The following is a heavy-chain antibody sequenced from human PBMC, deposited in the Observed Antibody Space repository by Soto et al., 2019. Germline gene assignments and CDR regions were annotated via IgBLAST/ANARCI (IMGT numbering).Heavy chain of an antibody. CDR3: AREGTYGGRSFSLGL. J-gene: IGHJ4*02. V-gene: IGHV1-2*02. Sequence: QVQLVQSGAEVEKPGASVKVSCKTSGYFFTSYYIHWVRQAPGQGLEWMGWVNPNHGGTNSAQKFQGRATMTSDTAINTAYVEITRLRSDDTALYYCAREGTYGGRSFSLGLWGQGTLVTVSS. CDR2: VNPNHGGT. D-gene: IGHD1-26*01. CDR1: GYFFTSYY.